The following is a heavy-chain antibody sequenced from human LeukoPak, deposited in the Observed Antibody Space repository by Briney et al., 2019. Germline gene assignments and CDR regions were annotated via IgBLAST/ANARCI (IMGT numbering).Heavy chain of an antibody. V-gene: IGHV1-2*02. J-gene: IGHJ6*02. CDR1: GYTFTCYY. CDR3: ARRAVYYSYGMDV. CDR2: TNPNSGGA. Sequence: GASVKLSCKASGYTFTCYYIHWVRHGPGQGLELMGWTNPNSGGANYAQKFQGRVTMARDTSISTAYMELTRLNFDNTAVYYCARRAVYYSYGMDVWGQGSAVTVSS. D-gene: IGHD6-25*01.